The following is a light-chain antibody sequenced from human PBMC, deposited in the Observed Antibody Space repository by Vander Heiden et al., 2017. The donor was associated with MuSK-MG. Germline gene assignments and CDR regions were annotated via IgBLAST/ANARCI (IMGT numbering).Light chain of an antibody. CDR2: YKSDSDR. CDR3: RIHHKNGVL. J-gene: IGLJ3*02. V-gene: IGLV5-45*01. Sequence: ASLAARPGTSASPAGTLSSGGNVGAYRIYWYRKKSGSPPQYLLRYKSDSDRHQASGVPSRFSGSTGASANAGLGLITCPQPVDEVDYYCRIHHKNGVLFGGGTRLTVL. CDR1: SGGNVGAYR.